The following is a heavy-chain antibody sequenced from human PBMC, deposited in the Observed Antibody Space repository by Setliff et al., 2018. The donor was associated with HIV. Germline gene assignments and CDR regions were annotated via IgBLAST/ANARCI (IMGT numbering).Heavy chain of an antibody. D-gene: IGHD5-12*01. CDR1: GGSISSYY. CDR3: TLTSRLDGYFDP. J-gene: IGHJ5*02. V-gene: IGHV4-59*01. CDR2: IYSSGST. Sequence: SETLSFTCTVPGGSISSYYWSWIRQPPGKGLEWIGYIYSSGSTNYNPSLKSRVTISVDTSKNQFSLNLSSVTAADTAVYYCTLTSRLDGYFDPWGQGTLVTVSS.